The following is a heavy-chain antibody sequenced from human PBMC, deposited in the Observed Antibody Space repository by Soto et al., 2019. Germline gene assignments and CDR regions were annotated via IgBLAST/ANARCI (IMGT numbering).Heavy chain of an antibody. V-gene: IGHV4-59*01. Sequence: PSETLSLTCTASGGSMSTYYWNWIRQPPGKGLESIGYIYASGSTNYNPSFKSRVTISVDTSKNHFSLNLTSVTAADTAIYYCARVSHLSEWYVLDSWGQGTLVTVSS. CDR2: IYASGST. D-gene: IGHD3-3*01. CDR3: ARVSHLSEWYVLDS. J-gene: IGHJ4*02. CDR1: GGSMSTYY.